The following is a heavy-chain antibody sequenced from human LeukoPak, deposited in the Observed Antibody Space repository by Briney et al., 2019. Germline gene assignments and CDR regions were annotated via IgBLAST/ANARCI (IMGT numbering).Heavy chain of an antibody. CDR1: GFTFSSYE. Sequence: PGGSLRLSCAASGFTFSSYEMNWVRQAPGKGLEWVSYISSSGSTIYYADSVKGRFTISRDSAKNSLYLQMNSLRAEDTAVYYCAVATIKDYFDYWGQGTLVTVSS. CDR3: AVATIKDYFDY. V-gene: IGHV3-48*03. CDR2: ISSSGSTI. J-gene: IGHJ4*02. D-gene: IGHD5-24*01.